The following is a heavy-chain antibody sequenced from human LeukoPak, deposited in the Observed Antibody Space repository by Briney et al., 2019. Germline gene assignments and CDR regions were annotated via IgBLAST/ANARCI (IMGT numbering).Heavy chain of an antibody. J-gene: IGHJ5*02. V-gene: IGHV3-48*03. CDR3: ARDQRDSSGWYGWFDP. CDR1: GFTFSSYE. Sequence: GGSLRLSCAASGFTFSSYEMDWVRQAPGKGLEWVSYISSSGSTIYYADSVKGRFTISRDNAKNSLYLQTNSLRAEDTAVYYCARDQRDSSGWYGWFDPWGQGTLVTVSS. CDR2: ISSSGSTI. D-gene: IGHD6-19*01.